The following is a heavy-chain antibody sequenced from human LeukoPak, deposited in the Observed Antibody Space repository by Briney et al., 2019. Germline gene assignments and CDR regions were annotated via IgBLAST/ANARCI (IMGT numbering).Heavy chain of an antibody. J-gene: IGHJ4*02. V-gene: IGHV3-53*01. CDR1: GFTFSSNY. D-gene: IGHD1-26*01. CDR2: IYSGGST. Sequence: PGGSLRLSCAASGFTFSSNYMSWVRQAPGKGLEWVSPIYSGGSTYYAGSVKGRFTISRDNSKNTLYLQMNSLRAEDTAVYYCARVWSRIVGATTSSHYWGQGTLVTVSS. CDR3: ARVWSRIVGATTSSHY.